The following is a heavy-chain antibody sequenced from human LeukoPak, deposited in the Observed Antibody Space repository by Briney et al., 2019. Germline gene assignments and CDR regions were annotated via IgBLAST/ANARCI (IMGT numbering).Heavy chain of an antibody. J-gene: IGHJ6*03. Sequence: SVKVSCKASGGTFSSYAISWVRQAPGQGLEWMGGIIPIFGTANYAQKFQGRVTITADKSTSTAYMELSSLRSEDTAVYYCASYGAANRLLNYYYYYMDVWGKGTTVTVSS. CDR3: ASYGAANRLLNYYYYYMDV. CDR2: IIPIFGTA. CDR1: GGTFSSYA. D-gene: IGHD2-15*01. V-gene: IGHV1-69*06.